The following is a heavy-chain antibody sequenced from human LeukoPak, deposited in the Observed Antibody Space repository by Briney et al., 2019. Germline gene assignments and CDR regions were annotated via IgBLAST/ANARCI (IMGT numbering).Heavy chain of an antibody. D-gene: IGHD6-19*01. CDR3: AKGYSSGWYHLDY. CDR2: ISDSGGST. CDR1: GFTFSSYA. Sequence: GGSLRLSCAASGFTFSSYATTWVRQAPGKGLEWVSLISDSGGSTYYADSVKGRFTISRDNSKNTLYLQMNSLRAEDTAVYYCAKGYSSGWYHLDYWGQGTLVTVSS. V-gene: IGHV3-23*01. J-gene: IGHJ4*02.